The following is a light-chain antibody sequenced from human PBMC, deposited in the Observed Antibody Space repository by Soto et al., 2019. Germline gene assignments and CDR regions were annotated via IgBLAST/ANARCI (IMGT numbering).Light chain of an antibody. CDR1: QSVSSSY. V-gene: IGKV3-20*01. CDR3: QQYGRSPGT. J-gene: IGKJ2*01. Sequence: EIVLTQSPGTLSLSPGERATLSCRASQSVSSSYLAWYQQKPGQAPRLLIYGASSRATGIPDRFSGSGSGTDFTLTISRLEPEDFALYYCQQYGRSPGTFGQGTKLEI. CDR2: GAS.